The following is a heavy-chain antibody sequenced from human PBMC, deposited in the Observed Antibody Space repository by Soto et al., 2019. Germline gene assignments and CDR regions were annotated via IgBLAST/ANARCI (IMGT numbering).Heavy chain of an antibody. CDR3: ARLPTYYYDSSGYYSPEFDY. J-gene: IGHJ4*02. D-gene: IGHD3-22*01. CDR2: IDPSDSYT. V-gene: IGHV5-10-1*01. CDR1: GYSFAGYW. Sequence: LKISCKGSGYSFAGYWISWVRQMPGKGLEWMGRIDPSDSYTNYSPSFQGHVTISADKSISTAYLQWSSLKASDTAMYYCARLPTYYYDSSGYYSPEFDYWGQGTLVTVSS.